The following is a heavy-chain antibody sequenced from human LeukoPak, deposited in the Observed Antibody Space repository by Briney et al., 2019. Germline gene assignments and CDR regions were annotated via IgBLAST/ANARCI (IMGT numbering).Heavy chain of an antibody. V-gene: IGHV1-2*06. CDR2: INPNSGDT. CDR1: GYTFTGYH. D-gene: IGHD2-2*01. CDR3: ARDYCSSTSCLFDY. J-gene: IGHJ4*02. Sequence: ASVNVSCKASGYTFTGYHMHWVRQAPGQGLEWMGRINPNSGDTNYAQKFQGRVTMTRDTSISTAYVELSRLRSDDTAVYYCARDYCSSTSCLFDYWGQGTLATVSS.